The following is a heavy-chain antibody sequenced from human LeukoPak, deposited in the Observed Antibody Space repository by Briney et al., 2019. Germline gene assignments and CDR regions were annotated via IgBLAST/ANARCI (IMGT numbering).Heavy chain of an antibody. CDR1: GYTFTDYY. CDR2: INPNSGGT. Sequence: ASVEVPCKAFGYTFTDYYIHWVRQAPGQGLEWMGRINPNSGGTNYAQKSQGRVTLTRDTSITTAYMDLSRLTSDDTAVYYCARDRTSTNWFDPWGQGTLVTVSS. V-gene: IGHV1-2*06. D-gene: IGHD2-2*01. J-gene: IGHJ5*02. CDR3: ARDRTSTNWFDP.